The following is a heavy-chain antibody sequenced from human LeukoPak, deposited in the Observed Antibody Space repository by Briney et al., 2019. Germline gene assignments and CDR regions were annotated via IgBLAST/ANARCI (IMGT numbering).Heavy chain of an antibody. V-gene: IGHV4-59*01. Sequence: SETLSLTCAVYGGSFSSYYWSWIRQPPGKGLEWIGYIDYSGSTIHNPSLKSRVTISVNTSKNQFSLQLTSVTAADTAVYYCARSGGLYTSTWYLHRWGQGTLVTVSS. J-gene: IGHJ1*01. CDR2: IDYSGST. CDR3: ARSGGLYTSTWYLHR. D-gene: IGHD6-13*01. CDR1: GGSFSSYY.